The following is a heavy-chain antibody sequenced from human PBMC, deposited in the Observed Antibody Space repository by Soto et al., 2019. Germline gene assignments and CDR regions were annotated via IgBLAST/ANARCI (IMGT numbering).Heavy chain of an antibody. Sequence: SGTLSLTCAISGAPITGGDYSWNWIRQPPGKGLEWIGYIFHGGSTYYNPSLKSRVTISLDKSENQFSLKVTSLTAADTAVYYCASRDPGTSVDYWGQGTLVT. CDR2: IFHGGST. D-gene: IGHD1-1*01. V-gene: IGHV4-30-2*01. CDR3: ASRDPGTSVDY. CDR1: GAPITGGDYS. J-gene: IGHJ4*02.